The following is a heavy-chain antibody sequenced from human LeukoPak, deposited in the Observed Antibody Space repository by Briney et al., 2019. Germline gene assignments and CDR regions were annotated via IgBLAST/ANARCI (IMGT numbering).Heavy chain of an antibody. CDR3: AKGGGYCSSTSCYDDI. CDR1: GFTFDDYA. Sequence: GGSLRLSCAASGFTFDDYAMHWVRQAPGKGLEWVSGISWNSGSIGYADSVKGRFTISRDNAKNSLYLQMNSLRAEDTAVYYCAKGGGYCSSTSCYDDIWGQGTMVTVSS. CDR2: ISWNSGSI. D-gene: IGHD2-2*01. V-gene: IGHV3-9*01. J-gene: IGHJ3*02.